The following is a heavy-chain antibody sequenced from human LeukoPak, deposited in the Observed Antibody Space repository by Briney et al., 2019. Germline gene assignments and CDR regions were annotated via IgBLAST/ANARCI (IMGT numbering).Heavy chain of an antibody. J-gene: IGHJ4*02. CDR1: GFTFSSYG. CDR3: AKDPGRYYFDY. CDR2: IRYDGSNK. Sequence: GRSLRLSCAASGFTFSSYGMHWVRQAPGKGLEWVAFIRYDGSNKYYADSVKGRFTISRDNSKNTLYLQMNSLRAEDTAVYYCAKDPGRYYFDYWGQGTLVTVSS. V-gene: IGHV3-30*02.